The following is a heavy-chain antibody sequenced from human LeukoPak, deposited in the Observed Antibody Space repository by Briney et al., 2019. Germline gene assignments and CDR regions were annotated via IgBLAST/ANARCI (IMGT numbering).Heavy chain of an antibody. V-gene: IGHV3-23*01. CDR1: GFTFSSHA. CDR2: IIANGGST. Sequence: GGSLRLSCAASGFTFSSHAMGWVRQAPGKGLEWVSRIIANGGSTYYGDSVKGRFTISRDNSKNTLYLQMNSLRAEDTAVYYCAKMPVSYSSGWSVFDYWGQGNLVTVSS. CDR3: AKMPVSYSSGWSVFDY. D-gene: IGHD6-19*01. J-gene: IGHJ4*02.